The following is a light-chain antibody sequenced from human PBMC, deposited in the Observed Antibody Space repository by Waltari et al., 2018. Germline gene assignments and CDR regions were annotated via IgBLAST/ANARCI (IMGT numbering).Light chain of an antibody. CDR1: SSDVGGYNY. Sequence: QSALTQPASASGTPGQSITISRTGNSSDVGGYNYVPWYQQHPGKAPKLMLYDVSKRPSGVSNRFSGSKSGNTASLTISGLQAEDEADYYCSSYTSSSTVVFGGGTKLTVL. V-gene: IGLV2-14*01. CDR3: SSYTSSSTVV. J-gene: IGLJ2*01. CDR2: DVS.